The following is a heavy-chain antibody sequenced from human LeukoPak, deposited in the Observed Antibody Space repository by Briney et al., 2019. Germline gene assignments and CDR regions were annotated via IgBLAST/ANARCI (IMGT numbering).Heavy chain of an antibody. J-gene: IGHJ3*02. D-gene: IGHD1/OR15-1a*01. CDR2: VSLSDNI. CDR1: GFTFSTYG. Sequence: GGSLRLSCAASGFTFSTYGMTWVRQAPGKGLEWVSLVSLSDNIFYADSVKGRFTISRDNSKSTVHLQMDSLRVDDTAVYYCAKVATPNTLDALDIWGQGTLVTVSS. CDR3: AKVATPNTLDALDI. V-gene: IGHV3-23*01.